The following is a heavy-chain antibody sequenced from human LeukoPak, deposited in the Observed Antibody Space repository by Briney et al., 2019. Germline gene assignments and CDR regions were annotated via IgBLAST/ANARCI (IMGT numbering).Heavy chain of an antibody. D-gene: IGHD2-15*01. J-gene: IGHJ6*03. CDR2: IIPIFGTA. V-gene: IGHV1-69*06. Sequence: ASVKVSCKASGGTFSSYAISWVRQAPGQGLEWMGGIIPIFGTANYAQKFQGRVTITADKSTSTAYMELSSLRSEDTAVYYCARGGGRLKWDYYYYMDVWGKGTTVTVSS. CDR3: ARGGGRLKWDYYYYMDV. CDR1: GGTFSSYA.